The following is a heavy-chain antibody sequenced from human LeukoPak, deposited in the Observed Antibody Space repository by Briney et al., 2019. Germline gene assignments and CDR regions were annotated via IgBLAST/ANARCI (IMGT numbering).Heavy chain of an antibody. D-gene: IGHD6-19*01. V-gene: IGHV3-30*18. CDR3: AKGGSGWYLGDY. J-gene: IGHJ4*02. CDR2: ISYDGSNK. Sequence: GGSLRLSCAASGFTFSSYGMHWVRQAPGKGLEWVALISYDGSNKYYADSVKGRFTISRDNSKNTLYLQMNSLRAEDTAVYYRAKGGSGWYLGDYWGQGTLVTVSS. CDR1: GFTFSSYG.